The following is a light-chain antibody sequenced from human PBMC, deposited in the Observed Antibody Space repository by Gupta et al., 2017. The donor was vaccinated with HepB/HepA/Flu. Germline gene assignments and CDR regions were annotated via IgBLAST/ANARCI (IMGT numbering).Light chain of an antibody. CDR3: AAWDDSLNGWV. J-gene: IGLJ3*02. V-gene: IGLV1-44*01. Sequence: QSVLSQPPSASGTPGQRVTIPCSGSSPNIGSNAVNWYQQVPGTAPRLLIHTNNQRPSGVPDRFSGSKSGTSASLAISGLQSEEEADYYCAAWDDSLNGWVFGGGTKLTVL. CDR1: SPNIGSNA. CDR2: TNN.